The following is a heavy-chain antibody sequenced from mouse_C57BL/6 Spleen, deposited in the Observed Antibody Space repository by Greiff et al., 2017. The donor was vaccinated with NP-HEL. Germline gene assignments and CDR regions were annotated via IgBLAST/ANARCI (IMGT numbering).Heavy chain of an antibody. J-gene: IGHJ2*01. CDR1: GYTFTEYT. CDR3: TNHGNLYYFDY. V-gene: IGHV1-62-2*01. Sequence: QVQLKESGAELVKPGASVKLSCKASGYTFTEYTIHWVKQRSGQGLEWIGWIYPGSGSTKYNEKFKDKATLTADKSSSTVYMELSMLTSEDSAVYFCTNHGNLYYFDYWGQGTTLTVSS. CDR2: IYPGSGST.